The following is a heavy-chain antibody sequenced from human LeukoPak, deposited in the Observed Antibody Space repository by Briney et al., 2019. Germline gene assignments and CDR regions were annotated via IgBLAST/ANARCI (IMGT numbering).Heavy chain of an antibody. V-gene: IGHV1-69*13. Sequence: ASVKVSCKASGGTFSSYAISWVRQAPGQGLEWMGGIIPIFGTANYAQKFQGRVTITADESTSTAYMELSSLRSEDTAVYYCARPFVSSGYWTSDLPHYWGQGTLVTVSS. CDR3: ARPFVSSGYWTSDLPHY. CDR2: IIPIFGTA. J-gene: IGHJ4*02. CDR1: GGTFSSYA. D-gene: IGHD3-22*01.